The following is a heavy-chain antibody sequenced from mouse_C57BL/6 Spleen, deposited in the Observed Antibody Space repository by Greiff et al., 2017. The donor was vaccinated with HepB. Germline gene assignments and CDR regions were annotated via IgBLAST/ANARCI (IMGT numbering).Heavy chain of an antibody. V-gene: IGHV14-4*01. D-gene: IGHD1-1*01. Sequence: EVQRVESGAELVRPGASVKLSCTASGFNIKDDYMHWVKQRPEQGLEWIGWIDPENGDTEYASKFQGKATITADTSSNTAYLQLSSLTSEDTAVYYCTTPGDYGSKDWYFDVWGTGTTVTVSS. CDR1: GFNIKDDY. J-gene: IGHJ1*03. CDR2: IDPENGDT. CDR3: TTPGDYGSKDWYFDV.